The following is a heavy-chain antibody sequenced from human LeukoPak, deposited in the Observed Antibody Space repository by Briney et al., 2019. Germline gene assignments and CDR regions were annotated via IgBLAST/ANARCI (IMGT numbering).Heavy chain of an antibody. V-gene: IGHV1-69*13. J-gene: IGHJ5*02. Sequence: SVKVSCKASGGTFSSYAISWVRQAPGQGLEWMGGIIPIFGTANYAQKFQGRVTITADESTSPAYMELSSLRSEDTAVYYCAREGSIVDVPAAILYSNWFDPWGQGTLVTVSS. D-gene: IGHD2-2*01. CDR3: AREGSIVDVPAAILYSNWFDP. CDR2: IIPIFGTA. CDR1: GGTFSSYA.